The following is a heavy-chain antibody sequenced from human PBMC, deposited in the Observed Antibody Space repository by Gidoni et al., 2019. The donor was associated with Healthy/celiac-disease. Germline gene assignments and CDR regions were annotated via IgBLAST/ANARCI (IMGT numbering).Heavy chain of an antibody. CDR2: NGTAGDT. V-gene: IGHV3-13*01. CDR1: GFTFSSYD. Sequence: EVQLVESGGGLVQPGGSLSISCEDSGFTFSSYDMHWGRQATGKVLEWFSANGTAGDTYYPGSVKGRFTISRENAKNALYLQMNSLRAGDTAVYYCARVAAYYYGSGSYLGGMDVWGQGTTVTVS. D-gene: IGHD3-10*01. CDR3: ARVAAYYYGSGSYLGGMDV. J-gene: IGHJ6*02.